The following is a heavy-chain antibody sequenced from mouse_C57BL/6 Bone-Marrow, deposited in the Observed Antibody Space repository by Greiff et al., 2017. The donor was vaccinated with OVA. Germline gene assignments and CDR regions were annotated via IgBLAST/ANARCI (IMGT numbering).Heavy chain of an antibody. Sequence: QVQLQQPGTELVKPGASVKLSCKASGYTFTSYWMHWVKQRPGQGLEWIGNINPSNGGTNYNEKFKSKATMTVDKSSSTAYMQLSSLTSEDSAVYYCASEGLCLYDSDAFAYWGQGTLVTVSA. CDR2: INPSNGGT. D-gene: IGHD2-4*01. V-gene: IGHV1-53*01. CDR3: ASEGLCLYDSDAFAY. CDR1: GYTFTSYW. J-gene: IGHJ3*01.